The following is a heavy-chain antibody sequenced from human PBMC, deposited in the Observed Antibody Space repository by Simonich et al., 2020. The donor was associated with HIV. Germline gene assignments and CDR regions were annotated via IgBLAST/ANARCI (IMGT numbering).Heavy chain of an antibody. CDR2: ISYDGRKK. V-gene: IGHV3-30*07. CDR3: ASGGSISSVWADDY. CDR1: GFTFSSYA. J-gene: IGHJ4*02. Sequence: QVQLVESGGGVVQPGRSLRLSCAASGFTFSSYAMHWVRQAPGKGIGWVAVISYDGRKKYYADSVKGRFTISRDNSKNTLFLQMNSLRAEDTAVYYCASGGSISSVWADDYWGQGTLVTVSS. D-gene: IGHD3-16*01.